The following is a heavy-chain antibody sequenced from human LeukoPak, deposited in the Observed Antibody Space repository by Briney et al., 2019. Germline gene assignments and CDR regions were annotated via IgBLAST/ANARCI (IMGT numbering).Heavy chain of an antibody. CDR2: IRFDGSNK. CDR3: AKGLSYYGSGSFWCHFDY. V-gene: IGHV3-30*02. Sequence: GGSLRLSCAASGFSFSSFGMHWVRQAPGKGLEWVAFIRFDGSNKYYVDSVRGRFTISRDNSKSTLYLQLNSLSVEDTAVYYCAKGLSYYGSGSFWCHFDYWGQGTLVTVSS. D-gene: IGHD3-10*01. CDR1: GFSFSSFG. J-gene: IGHJ4*02.